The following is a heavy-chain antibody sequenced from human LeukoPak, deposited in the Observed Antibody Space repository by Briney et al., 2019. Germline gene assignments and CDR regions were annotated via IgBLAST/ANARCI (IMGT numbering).Heavy chain of an antibody. V-gene: IGHV3-23*01. Sequence: GGSLRLSCAASGFTFSSYAMSWVRQAPGKGLEWVSAISGSGGSTYYADSVKGRFTISRDNSKDTLYLQMSSLRAEDTAVYYCAKKEGSSWAHLDYWGQGTLVTVSS. CDR1: GFTFSSYA. D-gene: IGHD6-13*01. CDR3: AKKEGSSWAHLDY. J-gene: IGHJ4*02. CDR2: ISGSGGST.